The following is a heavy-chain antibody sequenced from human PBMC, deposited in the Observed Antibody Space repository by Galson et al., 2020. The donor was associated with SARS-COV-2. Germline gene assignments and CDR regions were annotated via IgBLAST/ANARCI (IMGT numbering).Heavy chain of an antibody. CDR2: IRYDGSEK. J-gene: IGHJ4*02. CDR1: GFNFASKG. CDR3: ATDIGGWPPSFDS. V-gene: IGHV3-30*02. Sequence: QLGESLKISCAASGFNFASKGMHWVRRAPGKGLEWVALIRYDGSEKFFADSVKGRFTISRDNGKNTLYLDMNSLRCDDTALYYCATDIGGWPPSFDSWGRGTRVTVSS. D-gene: IGHD6-19*01.